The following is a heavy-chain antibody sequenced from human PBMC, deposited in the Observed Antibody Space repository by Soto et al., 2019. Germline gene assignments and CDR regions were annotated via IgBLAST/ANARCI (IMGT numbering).Heavy chain of an antibody. Sequence: GGSLRLSCAASGFTFSSYAMSWVRQAPGKGLEWVSAISGSGGSTYYADSVKGRFTISRDNSKNTLYLQMNSLRAEDTAVYYCAKGGMIVVVTPLDYWGQGTLVTVSS. J-gene: IGHJ4*02. CDR2: ISGSGGST. CDR1: GFTFSSYA. D-gene: IGHD3-22*01. CDR3: AKGGMIVVVTPLDY. V-gene: IGHV3-23*01.